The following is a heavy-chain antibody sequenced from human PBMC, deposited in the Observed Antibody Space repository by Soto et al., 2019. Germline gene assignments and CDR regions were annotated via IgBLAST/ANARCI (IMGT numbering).Heavy chain of an antibody. CDR2: IKQDGNEK. V-gene: IGHV3-7*01. Sequence: DVQLVESGGALVQPGGSLRLSCAASGFTFSGYLMPWVRQAPGKGLEWVATIKQDGNEKYYVYSVKGRFTITRDNAKHSLYLQMNGLRAEDTAVYYWAIGHWLGNWGHGTLVTASS. D-gene: IGHD6-19*01. J-gene: IGHJ4*01. CDR3: AIGHWLGN. CDR1: GFTFSGYL.